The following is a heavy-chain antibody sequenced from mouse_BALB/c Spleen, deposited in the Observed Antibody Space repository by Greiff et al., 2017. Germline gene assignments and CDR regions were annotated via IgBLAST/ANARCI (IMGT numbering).Heavy chain of an antibody. V-gene: IGHV2-9*02. CDR3: ARCYYGSHYAMDY. CDR1: GFSLTSYG. J-gene: IGHJ4*01. D-gene: IGHD1-1*01. CDR2: IWAGGST. Sequence: QVQLQQSGPGLVAPSQSLSITCTVSGFSLTSYGVHWVRQPPGKGLEWLGVIWAGGSTNYNSALMSRLSISKDNSKSQVFFKMNSLQANDTAIYYCARCYYGSHYAMDYWGQGTSVTVSS.